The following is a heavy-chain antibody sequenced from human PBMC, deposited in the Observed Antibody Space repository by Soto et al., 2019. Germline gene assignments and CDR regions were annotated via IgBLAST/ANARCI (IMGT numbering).Heavy chain of an antibody. V-gene: IGHV3-21*06. CDR3: ARESEDLTSNFDY. CDR1: GFTFTRYN. J-gene: IGHJ4*02. Sequence: SLRLSCAASGFTFTRYNMNWVRQAPGKGLEWVSSISSTTNYIYYGDSMEGRFTISRDNAKNSLYLEMNSLRAEDTAVYYCARESEDLTSNFDYWGQGTLVTVSS. CDR2: ISSTTNYI.